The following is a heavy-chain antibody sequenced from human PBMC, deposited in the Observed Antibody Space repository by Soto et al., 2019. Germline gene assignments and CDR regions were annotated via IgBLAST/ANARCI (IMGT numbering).Heavy chain of an antibody. D-gene: IGHD3-10*01. CDR3: AKDEGLWFGPNWFDP. J-gene: IGHJ5*02. CDR1: GFTFSSYA. Sequence: GGSLRLSCAASGFTFSSYAMSWVRQAPGKGLEWASAISGSGGSTYYADSVKGRFTISRDNSKNTLYLQMNSLRAEDTAVYYCAKDEGLWFGPNWFDPWGQGTLVTVSS. V-gene: IGHV3-23*01. CDR2: ISGSGGST.